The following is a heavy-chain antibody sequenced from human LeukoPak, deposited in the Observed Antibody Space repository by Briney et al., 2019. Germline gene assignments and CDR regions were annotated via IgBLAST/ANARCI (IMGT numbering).Heavy chain of an antibody. V-gene: IGHV3-23*01. CDR1: GFTFSTYA. CDR2: ISGSGGAT. D-gene: IGHD3-22*01. J-gene: IGHJ4*02. Sequence: PGGSLRLSCAASGFTFSTYAMHWVRQPPGKGLEWVSAISGSGGATYHADADSVKGRFIIFRDNSKNTLYLQINSLRVEDTAVYYCAKDGYNYDSSGHFDYWGQGTLVTVSS. CDR3: AKDGYNYDSSGHFDY.